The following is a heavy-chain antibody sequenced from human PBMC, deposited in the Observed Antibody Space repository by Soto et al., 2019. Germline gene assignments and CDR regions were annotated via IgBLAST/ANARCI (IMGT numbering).Heavy chain of an antibody. V-gene: IGHV4-34*01. D-gene: IGHD2-15*01. CDR3: ARGRVVVAAPPPGNWFDP. Sequence: QVQLQQWGAGLLKPSETLSLTCAVYGGSFSGYYWSWIRQPPGKGLEWIGEINHSGSTNYNPSLKSRVTLTVDPSKNQFSLKLSSGTAADTAVYYWARGRVVVAAPPPGNWFDPWGQGTLVTVSS. CDR1: GGSFSGYY. J-gene: IGHJ5*02. CDR2: INHSGST.